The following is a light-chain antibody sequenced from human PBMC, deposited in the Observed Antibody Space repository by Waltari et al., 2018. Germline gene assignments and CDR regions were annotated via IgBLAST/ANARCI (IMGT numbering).Light chain of an antibody. CDR1: GNDIGDNSF. J-gene: IGLJ6*01. CDR3: SSTAGKSNSVL. CDR2: DVA. V-gene: IGLV2-11*01. Sequence: QSALTQPRSVSGSPGQSVTISCTGTGNDIGDNSFVSWYQQYPRRAPKLIMYDVAQRPSGVPHRFSGSKSGNTASLTIAGLQFEDEAAYVCSSTAGKSNSVLFGSGTDLTVL.